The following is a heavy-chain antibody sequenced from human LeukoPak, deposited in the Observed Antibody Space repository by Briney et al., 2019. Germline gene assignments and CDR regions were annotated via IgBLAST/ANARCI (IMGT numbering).Heavy chain of an antibody. CDR1: GFTFSSYS. V-gene: IGHV3-48*02. Sequence: GGSLRLSCAASGFTFSSYSMNWVRQAPGKGLEWVSYISSSSSTIYYADSVKGRFTISRDNAKNSLYLQMNSLRDEKTAVYYCARDGMVRGVIIWDAFDIWGQGTMVTVSS. J-gene: IGHJ3*02. CDR2: ISSSSSTI. D-gene: IGHD3-10*01. CDR3: ARDGMVRGVIIWDAFDI.